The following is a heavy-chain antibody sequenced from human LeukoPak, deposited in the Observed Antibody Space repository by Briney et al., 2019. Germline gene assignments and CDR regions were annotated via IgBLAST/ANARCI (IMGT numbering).Heavy chain of an antibody. CDR2: ISPYNDNT. Sequence: ASVKVSCKASGYIFTRTGINWVRQAPGQGLEWMGWISPYNDNTKYAQKFQGRVTMTTDTSTTTAYMELSRLRSDDTAVYYCATLRMVREQFDPWGQGTLVTVSS. D-gene: IGHD3-10*01. V-gene: IGHV1-18*04. J-gene: IGHJ5*02. CDR1: GYIFTRTG. CDR3: ATLRMVREQFDP.